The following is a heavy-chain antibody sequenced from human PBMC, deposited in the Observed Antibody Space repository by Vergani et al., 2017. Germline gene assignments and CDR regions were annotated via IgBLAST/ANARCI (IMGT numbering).Heavy chain of an antibody. J-gene: IGHJ3*02. V-gene: IGHV4-61*10. Sequence: QVQLQESGPGLVKPSETLSLTCTVSGGSVSSASYYWSWIRQPAGKGLEWIGYIYYSGRTNYNPSLKSRVTTSVDTSKNQFSLKMRSVTPADTAVYYCACYTSAFDILGQGTMVTVSS. D-gene: IGHD2-2*02. CDR1: GGSVSSASYY. CDR3: ACYTSAFDI. CDR2: IYYSGRT.